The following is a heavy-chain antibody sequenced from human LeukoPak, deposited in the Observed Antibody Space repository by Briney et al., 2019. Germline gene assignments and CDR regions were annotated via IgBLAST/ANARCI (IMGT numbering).Heavy chain of an antibody. CDR1: GFTFSSYS. D-gene: IGHD6-19*01. CDR3: ARGPQAVAGTGFDY. J-gene: IGHJ4*02. V-gene: IGHV3-21*01. Sequence: GGSLRLSCAASGFTFSSYSMNWVRQAPGKGLEWVSSISSSSSYIYYADSVKGRFTISRDNAKNSLYLQMNSLRAEDTAVYYCARGPQAVAGTGFDYWGQGTLVTVSS. CDR2: ISSSSSYI.